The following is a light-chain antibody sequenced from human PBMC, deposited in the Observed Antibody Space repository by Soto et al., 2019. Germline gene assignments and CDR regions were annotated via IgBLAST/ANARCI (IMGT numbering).Light chain of an antibody. CDR1: QDIEGF. Sequence: DIQMTQSPPSLSASVGARVTITCRASQDIEGFVAGYQQKPGTAPKLLVYGPSTLQSGVPSRVSGSGWGTDFTLTISSLPTEDVATYDGQKYNKAPWKFGQGTKV. CDR3: QKYNKAPWK. CDR2: GPS. J-gene: IGKJ1*01. V-gene: IGKV1-27*01.